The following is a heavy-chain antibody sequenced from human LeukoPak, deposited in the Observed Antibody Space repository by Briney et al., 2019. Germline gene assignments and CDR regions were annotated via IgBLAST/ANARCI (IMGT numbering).Heavy chain of an antibody. V-gene: IGHV3-21*01. D-gene: IGHD3-10*01. CDR2: ISRSSIYI. CDR1: GFTFNNYN. CDR3: ARDPMALDWFDP. Sequence: GGSLRLSCAASGFTFNNYNMNWVRQAPGKGLEWVSSISRSSIYIYYANSVKGRFTISRDNAKKSLYLQMNSLRAEDTAVYYCARDPMALDWFDPWGQGTLVTVSS. J-gene: IGHJ5*02.